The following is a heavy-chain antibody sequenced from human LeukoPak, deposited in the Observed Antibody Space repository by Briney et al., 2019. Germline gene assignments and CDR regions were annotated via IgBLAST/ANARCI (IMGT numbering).Heavy chain of an antibody. CDR1: GFXFSSYA. D-gene: IGHD2-2*01. J-gene: IGHJ4*02. Sequence: PGGSLRLSCSASGFXFSSYAMHWVRQAPGKGLEYVSAISSNGGSTYYADSVKGRFTISRDNSKNTLYLQMSSLRAEDTAVYYCVKVGLSPAPFVFDYWGQGTLVTVSS. CDR3: VKVGLSPAPFVFDY. CDR2: ISSNGGST. V-gene: IGHV3-64D*09.